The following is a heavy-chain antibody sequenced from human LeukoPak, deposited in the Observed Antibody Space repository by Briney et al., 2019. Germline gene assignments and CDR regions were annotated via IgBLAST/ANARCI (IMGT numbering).Heavy chain of an antibody. Sequence: PSETLSLTCTVSGGSISSYYWSWIRQPAGKGLEWIGRIYTSGSTNYNPSLKSRVTMSVDTSKNQFSLKLSSVTAADTAVYYCARDYTIFGVVGNWFDPWGQGTLVTVSS. CDR3: ARDYTIFGVVGNWFDP. V-gene: IGHV4-4*07. CDR2: IYTSGST. J-gene: IGHJ5*02. D-gene: IGHD3-3*01. CDR1: GGSISSYY.